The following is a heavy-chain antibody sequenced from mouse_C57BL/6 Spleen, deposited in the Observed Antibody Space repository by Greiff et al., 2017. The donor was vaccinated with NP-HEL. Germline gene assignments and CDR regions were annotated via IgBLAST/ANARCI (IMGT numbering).Heavy chain of an antibody. V-gene: IGHV5-9-1*02. D-gene: IGHD1-1*01. CDR3: TRAGSHYAMDY. CDR2: ISSGGDYI. Sequence: EVKLVESGEGLVKPGGSLKLSCAASGFTFSSYAMSWVRQTPEKRLEWVAYISSGGDYIYYADTVKGRFTISRDNARNTLYLQMSSLKSEDTAMYYCTRAGSHYAMDYWGQGTSVTVSS. CDR1: GFTFSSYA. J-gene: IGHJ4*01.